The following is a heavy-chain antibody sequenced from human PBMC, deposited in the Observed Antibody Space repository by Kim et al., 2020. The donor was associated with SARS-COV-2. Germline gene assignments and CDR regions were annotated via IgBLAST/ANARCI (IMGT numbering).Heavy chain of an antibody. CDR1: GYTFTNYA. D-gene: IGHD2-15*01. CDR2: INTKTGNP. CDR3: ARNYCSGVICYHSDY. V-gene: IGHV7-4-1*02. J-gene: IGHJ4*02. Sequence: ASVKVSCKASGYTFTNYAMNWVRQAPGQGLEWMGWINTKTGNPTYAQGFTGRFVFSLDTSVSTAYLQISSLNADDTAVYYYARNYCSGVICYHSDYWGQG.